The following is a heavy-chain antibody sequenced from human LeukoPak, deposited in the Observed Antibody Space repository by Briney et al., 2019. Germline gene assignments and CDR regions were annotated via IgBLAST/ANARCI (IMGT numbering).Heavy chain of an antibody. CDR1: GGTFSSYA. J-gene: IGHJ3*02. CDR3: ARPLDGRITMIPGAFDI. Sequence: SVRVSCKASGGTFSSYAISWVRQAPGQGLEWMGGIIPIFGTANYAQKFQGRVTITADESTSTAYMELSSLGSEDTAVYYCARPLDGRITMIPGAFDIWGQGTMVTVSS. V-gene: IGHV1-69*01. D-gene: IGHD3-22*01. CDR2: IIPIFGTA.